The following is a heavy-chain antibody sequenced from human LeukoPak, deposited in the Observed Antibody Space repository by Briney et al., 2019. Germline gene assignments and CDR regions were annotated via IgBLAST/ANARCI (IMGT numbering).Heavy chain of an antibody. J-gene: IGHJ6*02. D-gene: IGHD4-4*01. CDR3: ARGRRSTVNVYYYGMDV. Sequence: ETLSLTCXVXGGSFSGYYWSWIRQPPGKGLEWIGEINHSGSTNYNPSLKSRVTISVDTSENQFSLKLSSVTAADTAVYYCARGRRSTVNVYYYGMDVWGQGTTVTVSS. V-gene: IGHV4-34*01. CDR1: GGSFSGYY. CDR2: INHSGST.